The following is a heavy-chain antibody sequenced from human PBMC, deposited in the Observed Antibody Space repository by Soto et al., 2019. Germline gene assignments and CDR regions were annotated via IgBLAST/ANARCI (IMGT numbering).Heavy chain of an antibody. CDR3: ARDGYLPPPFDY. V-gene: IGHV3-33*01. J-gene: IGHJ4*02. CDR1: GFTFSSYG. Sequence: VQLVESGGGVVQPGRSLRLSCAASGFTFSSYGMHWVRQAPGKGLEWVAVIWYDGSNKYYADSVKGRFTISRDNSRNPLYLQMNSLRAEDTVVYYCARDGYLPPPFDYWGQGTLVTVSS. D-gene: IGHD5-12*01. CDR2: IWYDGSNK.